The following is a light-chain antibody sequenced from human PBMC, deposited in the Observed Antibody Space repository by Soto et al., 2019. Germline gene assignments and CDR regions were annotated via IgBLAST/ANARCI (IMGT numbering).Light chain of an antibody. Sequence: IQLTQSPSSLSASMGDRVTIACRASESISSWLAWYQEKPGKAPNLLIYDASSLESGVPSRFSGSGSGTEFTLTISSLQPDDFATYYCQDYSPYSWTFGQGTKVDIK. J-gene: IGKJ1*01. CDR1: ESISSW. V-gene: IGKV1-5*01. CDR2: DAS. CDR3: QDYSPYSWT.